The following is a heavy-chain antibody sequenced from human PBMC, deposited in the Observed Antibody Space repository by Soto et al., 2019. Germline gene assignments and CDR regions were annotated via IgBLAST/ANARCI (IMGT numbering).Heavy chain of an antibody. CDR1: GFRFRSFT. D-gene: IGHD6-13*01. CDR2: ISINSAYI. CDR3: TRDASRDSRARSWFAP. V-gene: IGHV3-21*01. Sequence: GVGLRRSWSAGGFRFRSFTMGWVRQDPGKGLEWVSTISINSAYIYYTDALRGRCTISRDNAKNSLHLQMNSLRADETAVYYLTRDASRDSRARSWFAPWSSGTLVTVFS. J-gene: IGHJ5*02.